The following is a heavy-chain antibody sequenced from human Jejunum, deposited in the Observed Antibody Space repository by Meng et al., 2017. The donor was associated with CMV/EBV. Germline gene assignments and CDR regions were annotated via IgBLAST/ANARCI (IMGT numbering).Heavy chain of an antibody. CDR2: LSRTGDI. Sequence: VQRVGSGGGLVKPGGSLILSCAASGFTFSSYAMNWVRQAPGKGLEWISYLSRTGDIAYADSVKGRFTISRDNAKNSLYLQMNSLRAEDTAVYYCARDDAWAFDYWGQGTLVTVSS. J-gene: IGHJ4*02. CDR3: ARDDAWAFDY. D-gene: IGHD2-2*01. CDR1: GFTFSSYA. V-gene: IGHV3-21*03.